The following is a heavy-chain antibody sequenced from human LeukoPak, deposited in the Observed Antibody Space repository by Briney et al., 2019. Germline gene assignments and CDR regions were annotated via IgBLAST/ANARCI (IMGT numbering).Heavy chain of an antibody. CDR1: GYTFTSYG. D-gene: IGHD2-2*01. V-gene: IGHV1-18*01. Sequence: ASVKVSCKASGYTFTSYGISWVRQDPGQGLEWMGWVSAYNGNTNYAQKLQGRVTMTTDTSTSTAYMELRSLRSDDTAVYYCARWGAVVPCYYYMDVWGKGTTVTVSS. J-gene: IGHJ6*03. CDR3: ARWGAVVPCYYYMDV. CDR2: VSAYNGNT.